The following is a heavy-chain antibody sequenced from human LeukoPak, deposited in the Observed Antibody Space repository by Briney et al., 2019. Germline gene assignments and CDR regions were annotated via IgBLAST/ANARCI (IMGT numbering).Heavy chain of an antibody. CDR1: GFTFSTYS. CDR3: AXGWDSSGWXDYYYMDV. V-gene: IGHV3-48*01. D-gene: IGHD6-19*01. CDR2: ISSDTI. Sequence: GGSLRLSCAASGFTFSTYSMNWVRQAPGQGLQWVSYISSDTISYADSAKGRFTISRDNVKNSLYLQMNSLRAEDTAVYYCAXGWDSSGWXDYYYMDVWGKGTTVTVSS. J-gene: IGHJ6*03.